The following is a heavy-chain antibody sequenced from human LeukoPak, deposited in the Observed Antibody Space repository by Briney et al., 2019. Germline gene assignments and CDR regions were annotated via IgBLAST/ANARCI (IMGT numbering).Heavy chain of an antibody. CDR3: ARGAGYCSGGSCSTGDY. V-gene: IGHV4-34*01. J-gene: IGHJ4*02. D-gene: IGHD2-15*01. Sequence: SETLSLTCAAYGGSFSGYYWSWIRQPPGKGLGWIGEINHSGSTNYNPSLKSRVTISVDTSKNQFSLKLSSVTAADTAVYYCARGAGYCSGGSCSTGDYWGQGTLVTVSS. CDR2: INHSGST. CDR1: GGSFSGYY.